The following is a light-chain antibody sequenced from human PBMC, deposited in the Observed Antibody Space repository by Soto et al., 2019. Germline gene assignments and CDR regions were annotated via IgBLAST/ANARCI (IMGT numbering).Light chain of an antibody. V-gene: IGKV3-20*01. CDR3: QQYGSSWT. J-gene: IGKJ1*01. CDR2: GAS. Sequence: EIVLTQSPGTLSLSPGERATLSCRASQSVSSSYLVWYQQKPGQAPRLLIYGASNRATGIPDRFSGRGSGTDFTLTISRLEPEDFAVYYCQQYGSSWTFGQGTKVEIK. CDR1: QSVSSSY.